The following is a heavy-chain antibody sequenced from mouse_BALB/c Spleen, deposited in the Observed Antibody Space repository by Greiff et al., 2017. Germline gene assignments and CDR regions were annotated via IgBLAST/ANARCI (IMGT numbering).Heavy chain of an antibody. D-gene: IGHD4-1*01. CDR3: ARSETGTWYFDV. V-gene: IGHV1-14*01. CDR2: INPYNDGT. Sequence: EVQLVESGPELVKPGASVKMSCKASGYTFTSYVMHWVKQKPGQGLEWIGYINPYNDGTKYNEKFKGKATLTSDKSSSTAYMELSSLTSEDSAVYYCARSETGTWYFDVWGAGTTVTVSS. CDR1: GYTFTSYV. J-gene: IGHJ1*01.